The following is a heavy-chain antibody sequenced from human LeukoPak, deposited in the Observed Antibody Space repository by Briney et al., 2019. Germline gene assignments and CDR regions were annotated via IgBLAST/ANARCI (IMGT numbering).Heavy chain of an antibody. CDR3: TTEDLFS. CDR1: GFTFTGAW. Sequence: PGGSLRLSCAASGFTFTGAWMSWVRQAPGKGLEWVGRIKSKVDGETTDYAAPVRGRFTISRDDSKNTLYLQMNGLKIEDTAMFYCTTEDLFSWGQGTLVTVSS. J-gene: IGHJ5*02. CDR2: IKSKVDGETT. V-gene: IGHV3-15*01.